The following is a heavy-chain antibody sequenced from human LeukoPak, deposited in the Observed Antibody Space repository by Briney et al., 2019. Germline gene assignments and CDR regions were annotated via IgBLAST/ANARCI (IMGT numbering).Heavy chain of an antibody. V-gene: IGHV3-21*04. Sequence: GGSLRLSCAASGFTFSTYSMNWVRQAPGKGLEWISFIRHDSSDIYYADSVKGRFTISRDNAKRSLYLQVETLRDDDTAVYHCALSSIHKDYYFGMDVWGQGTTVTVSS. J-gene: IGHJ6*02. CDR1: GFTFSTYS. D-gene: IGHD2-2*01. CDR3: ALSSIHKDYYFGMDV. CDR2: IRHDSSDI.